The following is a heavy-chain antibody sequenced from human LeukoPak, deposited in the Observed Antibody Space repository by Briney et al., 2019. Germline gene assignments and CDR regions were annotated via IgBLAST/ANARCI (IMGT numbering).Heavy chain of an antibody. CDR1: EFTFSSYP. J-gene: IGHJ5*02. D-gene: IGHD2-15*01. Sequence: GGSLRLSCAASEFTFSSYPMHLVRQAPGKGLEWVAVMSFDGSNEFYADSVKGRFTIFRDNFKNTLYLQMNSLRPDDTAVYYCARASVVAATHWFDPWGQGTLVTVSS. CDR3: ARASVVAATHWFDP. V-gene: IGHV3-30-3*01. CDR2: MSFDGSNE.